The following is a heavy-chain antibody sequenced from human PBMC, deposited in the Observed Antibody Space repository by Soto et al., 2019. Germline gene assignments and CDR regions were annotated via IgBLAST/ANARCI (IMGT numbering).Heavy chain of an antibody. V-gene: IGHV3-74*01. CDR2: INIDGSTT. D-gene: IGHD4-17*01. CDR1: GFTFSTYW. Sequence: EVQLVESGGGLVQPGGSLRLSCAASGFTFSTYWMHWVRQAPGKGLVWVSRINIDGSTTSYADSVKGRFTISRDNAKNTLYLQMNSLRDEATAVYYCARVRNGDWYFDNWGQGTLVTISS. CDR3: ARVRNGDWYFDN. J-gene: IGHJ4*02.